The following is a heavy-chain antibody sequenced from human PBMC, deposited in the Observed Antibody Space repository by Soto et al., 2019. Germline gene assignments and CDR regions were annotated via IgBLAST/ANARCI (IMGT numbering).Heavy chain of an antibody. Sequence: PSETLSLTCTVSGGSISSYYWSWIRQPPGKGLEWIGYIYYSGSTNYNPSLKSRVTISVDTSKNQFSLKLSSVTAADTAVYYCARDVAVLTIHHRNYCMDVWGKGTTVTVSS. V-gene: IGHV4-59*12. CDR1: GGSISSYY. CDR3: ARDVAVLTIHHRNYCMDV. CDR2: IYYSGST. J-gene: IGHJ6*04. D-gene: IGHD3-3*01.